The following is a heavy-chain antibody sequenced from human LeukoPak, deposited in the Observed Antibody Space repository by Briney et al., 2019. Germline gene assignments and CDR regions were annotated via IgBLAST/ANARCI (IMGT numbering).Heavy chain of an antibody. CDR2: ISSSGSYI. V-gene: IGHV3-21*01. Sequence: GGSLRLSCAASGFTLNTYTMNWVRQAPGKGLEWVSSISSSGSYIYYADSVKGRFTISRDDAKNSLSLQMNSLRAEDTAVYYCARSGIKMVRGVIIRSPYHMDVWGKGTTVTVSS. CDR1: GFTLNTYT. D-gene: IGHD3-10*01. CDR3: ARSGIKMVRGVIIRSPYHMDV. J-gene: IGHJ6*03.